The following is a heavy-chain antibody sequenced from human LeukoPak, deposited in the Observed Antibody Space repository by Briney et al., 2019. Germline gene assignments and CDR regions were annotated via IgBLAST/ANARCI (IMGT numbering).Heavy chain of an antibody. J-gene: IGHJ4*02. D-gene: IGHD1-14*01. CDR2: ISAYNGNT. CDR3: ASSRAGIHTLDY. V-gene: IGHV1-18*04. CDR1: GYTFTGYY. Sequence: GASVKVSCKASGYTFTGYYMHWVRQAPGQGLEWMGWISAYNGNTNYAQKLQGRVTMTTDTSTSTAYMELRSLRSDDTAVYYCASSRAGIHTLDYWGQGTLVTVSS.